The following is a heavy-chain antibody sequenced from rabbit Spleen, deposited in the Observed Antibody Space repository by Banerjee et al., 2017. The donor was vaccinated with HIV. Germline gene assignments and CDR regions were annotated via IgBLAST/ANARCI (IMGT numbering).Heavy chain of an antibody. D-gene: IGHD8-1*01. CDR3: ARDTGSSFSSYGMDL. V-gene: IGHV1S45*01. CDR2: IAGGSSGFT. J-gene: IGHJ6*01. Sequence: QEQLEVFGGGQVQPGGCLILSCTVSGFVFSGYYLRWVRQTPGKGLEWIYCIAGGSSGFTYSATWAKGRFTISKTSSTTVTLQMASLTVADTATYFCARDTGSSFSSYGMDLWGQGTLVTVS. CDR1: GFVFSGYYL.